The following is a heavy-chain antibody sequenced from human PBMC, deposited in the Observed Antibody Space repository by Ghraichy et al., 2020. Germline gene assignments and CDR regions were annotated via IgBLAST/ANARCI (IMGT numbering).Heavy chain of an antibody. CDR1: GFTFSSYS. CDR2: ISSSSSYI. Sequence: GGSLRLSCAASGFTFSSYSMNWVRQAPGKGLEWVSSISSSSSYIYYADSVKGRFTISRDNAKNSLYLQMNSLRAEDTAVYYCARDKCSSTSCPEIYYYGMDVWGQGTTVTVSS. J-gene: IGHJ6*02. V-gene: IGHV3-21*01. CDR3: ARDKCSSTSCPEIYYYGMDV. D-gene: IGHD2-2*01.